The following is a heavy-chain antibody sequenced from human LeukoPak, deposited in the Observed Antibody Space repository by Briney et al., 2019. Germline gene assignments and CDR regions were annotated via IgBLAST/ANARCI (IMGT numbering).Heavy chain of an antibody. Sequence: QPGGSLRLSCAVSGFTFSSYWMSWVRQAPGKGLEWVANIKHDGSEKFYVDSLKGRFTISRDNAKNSLYLQMNSLTAEDTAVYYCARDSQPGYYHGMDVWGQGTRSPSP. D-gene: IGHD6-13*01. J-gene: IGHJ6*02. CDR2: IKHDGSEK. V-gene: IGHV3-7*01. CDR3: ARDSQPGYYHGMDV. CDR1: GFTFSSYW.